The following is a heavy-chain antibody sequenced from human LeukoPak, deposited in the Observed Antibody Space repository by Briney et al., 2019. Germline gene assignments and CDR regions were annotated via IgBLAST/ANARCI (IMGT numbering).Heavy chain of an antibody. J-gene: IGHJ4*02. Sequence: PGGSLRLSCAASGLTFSRYSMTWVRQAPGKGLEWVSSISSSSSYIYYGDSVKGRFTNSRDNVKNSLYLQMNSLRAEDTAVYYCARADRLGAALLASFDYWGQGTLVTVSS. D-gene: IGHD3-16*01. CDR2: ISSSSSYI. V-gene: IGHV3-21*01. CDR3: ARADRLGAALLASFDY. CDR1: GLTFSRYS.